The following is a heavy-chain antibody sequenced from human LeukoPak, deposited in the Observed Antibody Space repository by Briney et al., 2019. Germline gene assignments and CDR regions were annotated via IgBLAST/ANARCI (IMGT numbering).Heavy chain of an antibody. V-gene: IGHV1-18*03. CDR2: ISAYNGNT. CDR1: GGTFSSYA. Sequence: ASVKVSCKASGGTFSSYAISWVRQAPGQGLEWMGWISAYNGNTNYAQKLQGRVTITRDTSASTAYTELSSLRSEDMAVYYCARGREFGYWFDPWGQGTLVTVSS. J-gene: IGHJ5*02. CDR3: ARGREFGYWFDP. D-gene: IGHD3-10*01.